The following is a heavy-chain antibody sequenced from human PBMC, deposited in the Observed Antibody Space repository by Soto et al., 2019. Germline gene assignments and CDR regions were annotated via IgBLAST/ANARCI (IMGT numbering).Heavy chain of an antibody. Sequence: QVQLQESGPGLVKPSQTLSLTCTVSGGSISSGGYYWSWIRQHPGKGLEWIGYIYYSVSTYYNPSLKSRVTISVDTSKNQFSLKLSSVTAADTAVYYCARVVMITFGGVIAPGRFYYWGQGTLVTGSS. CDR2: IYYSVST. D-gene: IGHD3-16*02. V-gene: IGHV4-31*03. J-gene: IGHJ4*02. CDR1: GGSISSGGYY. CDR3: ARVVMITFGGVIAPGRFYY.